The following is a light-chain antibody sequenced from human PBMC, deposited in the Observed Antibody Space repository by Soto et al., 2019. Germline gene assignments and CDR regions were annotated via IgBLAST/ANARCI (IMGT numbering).Light chain of an antibody. J-gene: IGKJ1*01. Sequence: EIVLTQSPGTLSLSPGEGATLSCRASQSVSSDYLAWYQKKPGQAPRLLIYGASSRATGIPDRFSGSGSGTDFTLTISRLEPEDSAVYYCQQYHTSRTFGQGTKV. V-gene: IGKV3-20*01. CDR2: GAS. CDR1: QSVSSDY. CDR3: QQYHTSRT.